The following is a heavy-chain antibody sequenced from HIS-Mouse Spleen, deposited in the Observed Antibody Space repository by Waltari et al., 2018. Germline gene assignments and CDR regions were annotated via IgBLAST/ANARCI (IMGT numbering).Heavy chain of an antibody. Sequence: QVQLVQSGAEVKKPGSSVKVSCKASGYTVTGSYMHWVPQAPGQGLEWMGWINPNSGGTNYAQKFQGRVTMTRDTSISTAYMELSRLRSDDTAVYYCARVDQLGSAFDIWGQGTMVTVSS. CDR1: GYTVTGSY. CDR2: INPNSGGT. D-gene: IGHD2-2*01. J-gene: IGHJ3*02. CDR3: ARVDQLGSAFDI. V-gene: IGHV1-2*02.